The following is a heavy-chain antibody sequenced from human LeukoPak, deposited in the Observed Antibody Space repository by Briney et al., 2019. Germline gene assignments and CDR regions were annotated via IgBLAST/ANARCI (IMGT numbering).Heavy chain of an antibody. CDR1: GGTFSSYA. CDR2: IIPIFGTT. J-gene: IGHJ4*02. Sequence: GASVKVSCKASGGTFSSYAISWVRQAPGQGLEWMGGIIPIFGTTNYAQNFQGRVTITTDESTSTAYMELSSLRSEDTAIYYCARVLGGSQYFHYWGQGTLVTVSS. V-gene: IGHV1-69*05. D-gene: IGHD3-3*02. CDR3: ARVLGGSQYFHY.